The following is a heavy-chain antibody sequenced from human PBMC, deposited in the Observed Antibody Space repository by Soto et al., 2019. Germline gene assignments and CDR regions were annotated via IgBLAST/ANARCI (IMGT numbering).Heavy chain of an antibody. Sequence: GGSLRLSCAASGFTFSNAWMNWVRQAPGKGLEWVGRIKSKNDGWTTDYAAPVKGRFTISREDSKNTLYLQMNSLKTEDTAVYYCTTASEKNYYDSSGYYLDYWGQGTLVTVSS. D-gene: IGHD3-22*01. V-gene: IGHV3-15*07. CDR3: TTASEKNYYDSSGYYLDY. CDR2: IKSKNDGWTT. CDR1: GFTFSNAW. J-gene: IGHJ4*02.